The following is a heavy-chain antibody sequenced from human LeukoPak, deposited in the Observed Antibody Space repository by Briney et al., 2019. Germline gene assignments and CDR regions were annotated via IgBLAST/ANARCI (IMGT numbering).Heavy chain of an antibody. J-gene: IGHJ6*02. Sequence: PSETLSLTCTVSGGSISSYYWSWIRQPPGKGLEWIGYIYYSGSTNYNPSLKSRVTISVDTSKNQFSLKLSSVTAADTAVYYCGRDRYTSYGVDVWGQGTTVTVSS. V-gene: IGHV4-59*12. CDR1: GGSISSYY. D-gene: IGHD5-18*01. CDR2: IYYSGST. CDR3: GRDRYTSYGVDV.